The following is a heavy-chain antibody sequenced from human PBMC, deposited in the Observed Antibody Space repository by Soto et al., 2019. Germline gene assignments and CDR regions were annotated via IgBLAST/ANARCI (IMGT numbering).Heavy chain of an antibody. J-gene: IGHJ3*01. D-gene: IGHD3-9*01. V-gene: IGHV4-4*02. CDR2: ISHSGTS. CDR3: ARVVLTITRGAFDA. Sequence: QVQLQESGPGLVKPSGTLSLTCAVSGGSISSSHWWTWVRQSPGKGLEYIGEISHSGTSNSNPSLNSRVTLSVDKSKNHFSLTLTSVTAADTAVYYCARVVLTITRGAFDACGQGTLVIVSS. CDR1: GGSISSSHW.